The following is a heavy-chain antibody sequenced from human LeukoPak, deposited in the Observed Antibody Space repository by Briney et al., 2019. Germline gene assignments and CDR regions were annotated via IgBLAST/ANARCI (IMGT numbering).Heavy chain of an antibody. J-gene: IGHJ4*02. V-gene: IGHV3-74*01. CDR3: ARDPGGLSEQRSFDY. CDR2: INSDGSST. D-gene: IGHD3-16*02. Sequence: GGSLRLSCAASGFTFSSYWMHWVRQAPGKGLVWVSRINSDGSSTSYADSVKGRLTISRDNAKNTLYLQMNSLRVEDTAVYYCARDPGGLSEQRSFDYWGQGTLVTVSS. CDR1: GFTFSSYW.